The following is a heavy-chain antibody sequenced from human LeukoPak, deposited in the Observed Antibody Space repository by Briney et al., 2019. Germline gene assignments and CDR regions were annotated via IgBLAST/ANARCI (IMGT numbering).Heavy chain of an antibody. CDR3: ARADYDFWSGTAY. V-gene: IGHV4-39*07. CDR1: GGSISSSSYY. Sequence: PSDTLSLTCTVSGGSISSSSYYWGWIRQPPGKGLEWIGSVYYSGSTYYNPSLKSRVTISVDTPKNQFSLKLSSVTAADTAVYYCARADYDFWSGTAYWGQGTLVTVSS. CDR2: VYYSGST. D-gene: IGHD3-3*01. J-gene: IGHJ4*02.